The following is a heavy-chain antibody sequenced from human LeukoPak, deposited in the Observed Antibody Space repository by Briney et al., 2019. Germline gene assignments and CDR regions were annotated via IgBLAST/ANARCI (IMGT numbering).Heavy chain of an antibody. CDR3: ARVGDTSYYGSGSHRVIDF. CDR2: IYHSGGT. CDR1: GGSISNRNW. V-gene: IGHV4-4*02. Sequence: KSSETLSLTCAVSGGSISNRNWWSWVRQPPGKGLEWIGEIYHSGGTNYNPSLKSRVTISVDKSKNQFSLKLSSVTAADTAVYYCARVGDTSYYGSGSHRVIDFWGQGTLVTVSS. J-gene: IGHJ4*02. D-gene: IGHD3-10*01.